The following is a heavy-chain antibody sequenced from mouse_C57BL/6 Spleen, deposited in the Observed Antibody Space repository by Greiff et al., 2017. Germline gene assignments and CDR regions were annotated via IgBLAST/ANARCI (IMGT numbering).Heavy chain of an antibody. CDR1: GFTFSSYA. D-gene: IGHD2-5*01. Sequence: EVQVVESGEGLVKPGGSLKLSCAASGFTFSSYAMSWVRQTPEKRLEWVAYISSGGDYIYYADTVKGRFTISRDNARNTLYLQMSSLKSEDTAMYYYTREDYSNFWFDYWGQGTTLTVSS. CDR2: ISSGGDYI. J-gene: IGHJ2*01. V-gene: IGHV5-9-1*02. CDR3: TREDYSNFWFDY.